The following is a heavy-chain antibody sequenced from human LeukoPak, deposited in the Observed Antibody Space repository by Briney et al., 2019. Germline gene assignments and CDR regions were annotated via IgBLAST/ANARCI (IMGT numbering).Heavy chain of an antibody. Sequence: SETLSLTCAVYGGSFSGYYWSWLCQPPGKGLEWIGEINHSGSTNYNPSLKSRVTISVDTSKNQLSLKLSSVTAADTAVYYCARELTYYYDSSDRGYWGQGTLVTVSS. V-gene: IGHV4-34*01. J-gene: IGHJ4*02. CDR1: GGSFSGYY. D-gene: IGHD3-22*01. CDR2: INHSGST. CDR3: ARELTYYYDSSDRGY.